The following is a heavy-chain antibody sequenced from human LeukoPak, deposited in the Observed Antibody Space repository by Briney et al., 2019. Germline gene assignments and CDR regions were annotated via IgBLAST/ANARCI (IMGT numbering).Heavy chain of an antibody. Sequence: GGSLRLSCAGSGFTFRNSWMGWVRQAPGKGLVWVSRVNTDGSSTSYADSVKGRFTISRDNAKNTLHLQMNSLRAEDTAVYYCARDAYQLLGYWYFDLWGRGTLVTVSS. CDR3: ARDAYQLLGYWYFDL. D-gene: IGHD2-2*01. J-gene: IGHJ2*01. CDR1: GFTFRNSW. CDR2: VNTDGSST. V-gene: IGHV3-74*01.